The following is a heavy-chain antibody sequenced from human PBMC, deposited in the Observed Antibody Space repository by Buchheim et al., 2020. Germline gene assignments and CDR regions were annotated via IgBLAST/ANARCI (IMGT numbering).Heavy chain of an antibody. V-gene: IGHV3-7*01. J-gene: IGHJ4*02. CDR1: GFTFSRCW. CDR2: INQDGSEK. Sequence: EVQLVETGGGLVQPGESLRLSCAASGFTFSRCWMYWVRQAPGKGLEWVANINQDGSEKHFVDSVTGRFTIPSDNAKNSLDLQMNSLRADDTAVYYCVVSPYNSAVFDYWGQGAL. CDR3: VVSPYNSAVFDY. D-gene: IGHD4-23*01.